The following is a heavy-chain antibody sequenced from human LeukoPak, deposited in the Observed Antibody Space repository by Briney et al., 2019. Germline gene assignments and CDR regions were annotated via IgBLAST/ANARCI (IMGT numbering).Heavy chain of an antibody. D-gene: IGHD1-14*01. J-gene: IGHJ4*02. Sequence: ASVKVACKTSGYTFTNYTVHGPRQAPGQRLEWMGWINAGNGYTKYSQKFQGSVTISRDTSASTAYMELSSLRSEDTAVYYCARLNQGYYFAYWGQGTLVTVSS. CDR3: ARLNQGYYFAY. CDR1: GYTFTNYT. CDR2: INAGNGYT. V-gene: IGHV1-3*01.